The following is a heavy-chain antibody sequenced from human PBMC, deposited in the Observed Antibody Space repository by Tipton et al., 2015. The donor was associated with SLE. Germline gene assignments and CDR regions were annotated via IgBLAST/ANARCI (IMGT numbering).Heavy chain of an antibody. CDR1: GGSISSYY. Sequence: TLSLTCTVSGGSISSYYWSWIRQPPGKGLEWIGSIYYSGSTCYNPSLKSRVTISVDTSKNQFSLKLSSVTAADTAVYFCARGVVPAANYYMDVWGKGTTVTVSS. CDR3: ARGVVPAANYYMDV. CDR2: IYYSGST. V-gene: IGHV4-59*12. D-gene: IGHD2-2*01. J-gene: IGHJ6*03.